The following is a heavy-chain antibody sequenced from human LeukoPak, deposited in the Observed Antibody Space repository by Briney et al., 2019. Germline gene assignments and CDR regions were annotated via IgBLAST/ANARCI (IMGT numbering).Heavy chain of an antibody. D-gene: IGHD6-13*01. CDR2: ISQSGTT. Sequence: SETLSLTCAVSHESFSEHYWNWIRQPPGKGLEWIGEISQSGTTHYNPSLKSRVTISVDTSKNQFSLKLSSVTAADTAVYYCARGARVTYVAAAGPFRYWGQGTLVTVSS. V-gene: IGHV4-34*01. J-gene: IGHJ4*02. CDR1: HESFSEHY. CDR3: ARGARVTYVAAAGPFRY.